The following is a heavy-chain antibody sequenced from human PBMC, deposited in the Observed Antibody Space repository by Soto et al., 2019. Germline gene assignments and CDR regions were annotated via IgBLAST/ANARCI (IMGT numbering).Heavy chain of an antibody. D-gene: IGHD6-13*01. Sequence: PSETLSLTCAVYGGSFSGYYWSWIRQPPGKGLEWIGEINHSGSTNYNPSLKSRVTISVDTSKNQFSLKLSSVTAADTAVYYCACLPNLYSSSWRYYYYYGMDVWGQGTAVTVSS. CDR3: ACLPNLYSSSWRYYYYYGMDV. CDR2: INHSGST. CDR1: GGSFSGYY. J-gene: IGHJ6*02. V-gene: IGHV4-34*01.